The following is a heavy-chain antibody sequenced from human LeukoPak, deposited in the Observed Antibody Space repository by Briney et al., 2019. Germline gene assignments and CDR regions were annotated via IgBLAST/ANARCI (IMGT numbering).Heavy chain of an antibody. CDR1: GDSFSDYY. CDR2: SGSS. CDR3: ARTRRHYFGSGKTLTPWPAGLDI. J-gene: IGHJ6*02. Sequence: PAETLSLTCTVSGDSFSDYYWTWIRQPPGEGLEWVGYSGSSNYNPSLKSRVTISVDTSKRHFSLTLSSVTAADTAVYYCARTRRHYFGSGKTLTPWPAGLDIWSQGTTVIVS. V-gene: IGHV4-59*01. D-gene: IGHD3-10*01.